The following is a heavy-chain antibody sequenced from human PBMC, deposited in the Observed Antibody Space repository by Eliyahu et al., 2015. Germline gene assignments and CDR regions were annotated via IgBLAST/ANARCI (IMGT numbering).Heavy chain of an antibody. CDR2: ISSSSSYI. Sequence: EVQLVESGGGLVKPGGSLRLSCAASGFTFSSXSMNWVRQAPGKGLEWVSSISSSSSYIYYADSVKGRFTISRDNAKNSLYLQMNSLRAEDTAVYYCARDSITIFGVVRDYFDYWGQGTLVTVSS. V-gene: IGHV3-21*01. CDR3: ARDSITIFGVVRDYFDY. J-gene: IGHJ4*02. CDR1: GFTFSSXS. D-gene: IGHD3-3*01.